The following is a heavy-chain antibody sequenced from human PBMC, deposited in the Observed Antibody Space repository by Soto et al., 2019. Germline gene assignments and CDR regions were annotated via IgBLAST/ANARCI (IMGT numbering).Heavy chain of an antibody. D-gene: IGHD3-16*01. CDR3: GAVGGLLEL. J-gene: IGHJ4*02. V-gene: IGHV3-30*03. CDR2: ISYDGSDK. Sequence: QLQLVESGGGVVQPGRSLRLSCAASGFTFSDYGMHWVRQAPGTGLEWVAVISYDGSDKYYADSVKGRFTISRDNSKNRLDPQMNRLGGGGQAVVYRGAVGGLLELRGQGTLVTVSS. CDR1: GFTFSDYG.